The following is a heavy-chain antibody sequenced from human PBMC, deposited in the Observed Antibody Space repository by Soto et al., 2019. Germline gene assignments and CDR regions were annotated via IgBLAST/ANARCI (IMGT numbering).Heavy chain of an antibody. Sequence: VASVKVSCKASGGTFSSYAISWVRQAPGQGLEWMGGIIPIFGTANYAQKFQGRVTITADESTSTAYMELSSLRSEDTAVYYCARVHCSAGTCLDGLDFWGQGTTVTVSS. J-gene: IGHJ6*02. D-gene: IGHD2-15*01. CDR2: IIPIFGTA. CDR3: ARVHCSAGTCLDGLDF. CDR1: GGTFSSYA. V-gene: IGHV1-69*13.